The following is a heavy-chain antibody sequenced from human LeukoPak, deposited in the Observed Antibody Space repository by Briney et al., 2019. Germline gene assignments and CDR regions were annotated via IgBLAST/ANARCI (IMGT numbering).Heavy chain of an antibody. CDR2: IYPGDSDT. V-gene: IGHV5-51*01. Sequence: PGESLKISCKGSGYSFNSYWIGWVRQMPGKSLEWMGIIYPGDSDTRYSPSLQGQVTISVDKSISTAYLQWSSLRASDSAMYYCARPLQVGFSSSLRYWGQGTLVTVSS. CDR1: GYSFNSYW. D-gene: IGHD6-13*01. J-gene: IGHJ4*02. CDR3: ARPLQVGFSSSLRY.